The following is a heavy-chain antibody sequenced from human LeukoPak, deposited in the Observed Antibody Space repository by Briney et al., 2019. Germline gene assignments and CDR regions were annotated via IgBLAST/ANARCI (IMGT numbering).Heavy chain of an antibody. D-gene: IGHD3-3*01. CDR2: IIGSGATT. CDR3: AKGSDFWSGSYTGSDWFAP. J-gene: IGHJ5*02. CDR1: GFSFTSYA. V-gene: IGHV3-23*01. Sequence: TGGSLRLSCVASGFSFTSYAMTWVRQPPGKGLEWLSTIIGSGATTHYSDSVRGRFTVSRDNSKNTLFLEISSLRGDDTAVYYCAKGSDFWSGSYTGSDWFAPWGQGTLVTVSS.